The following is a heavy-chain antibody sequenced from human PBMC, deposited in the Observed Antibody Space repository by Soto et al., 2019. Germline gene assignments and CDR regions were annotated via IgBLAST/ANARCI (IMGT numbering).Heavy chain of an antibody. CDR1: GGSISSYY. Sequence: SETLSLTCTVSGGSISSYYWSWIRQPPGKGLEWIGYIYYSGSTNYNPSLKSRVTISVDTSKNQFSLKLSSVTAADTAVYYCARQRYCSGGSWYPKPYYFDYWGQGTLVTVCS. CDR3: ARQRYCSGGSWYPKPYYFDY. CDR2: IYYSGST. D-gene: IGHD2-15*01. J-gene: IGHJ4*02. V-gene: IGHV4-59*01.